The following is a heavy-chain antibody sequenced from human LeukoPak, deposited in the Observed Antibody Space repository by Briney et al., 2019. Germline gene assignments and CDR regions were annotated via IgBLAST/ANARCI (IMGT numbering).Heavy chain of an antibody. J-gene: IGHJ6*03. CDR2: ILSSGTT. CDR3: ATDRYYYMDV. D-gene: IGHD3-10*01. CDR1: GGSISNYY. Sequence: SETLSLTCSVSGGSISNYYWTWLRQPVGKGLEWIGRILSSGTTESNPSLKSRVTMSIDKSKNHLSLNLSSVTAADTAVYYCATDRYYYMDVWGKGTMVTVSS. V-gene: IGHV4-4*07.